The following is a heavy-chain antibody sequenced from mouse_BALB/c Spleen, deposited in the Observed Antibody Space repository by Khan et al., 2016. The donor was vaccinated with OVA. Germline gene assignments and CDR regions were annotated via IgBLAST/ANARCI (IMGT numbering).Heavy chain of an antibody. Sequence: EVKLQESGPELMKPGASVKISCKASGYSFTNYYIHWVIQSHGKSLEWIGYIDPFSGDATYNQKFKGRATLTVDQSSSTAYKHLSNLTSEDSAVYYCTRHGYVAWFAYWGQGTLVTVSA. D-gene: IGHD2-2*01. V-gene: IGHV1S135*01. CDR1: GYSFTNYY. CDR2: IDPFSGDA. J-gene: IGHJ3*01. CDR3: TRHGYVAWFAY.